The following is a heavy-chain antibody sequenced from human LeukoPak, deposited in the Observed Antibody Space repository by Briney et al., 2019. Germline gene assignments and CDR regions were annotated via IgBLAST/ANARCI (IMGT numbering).Heavy chain of an antibody. CDR3: ARDRTTRPPTYAFEI. CDR2: ISSSGSTI. J-gene: IGHJ3*02. CDR1: GFTFSSYE. V-gene: IGHV3-48*03. D-gene: IGHD1/OR15-1a*01. Sequence: GGSLRLSCAASGFTFSSYEMNWVRQAPGKGLERVSYISSSGSTIYYADSVKGRFTISRDNAKNSLYLQMNSLRAEDTAVYYCARDRTTRPPTYAFEIWGQGTMVTVSS.